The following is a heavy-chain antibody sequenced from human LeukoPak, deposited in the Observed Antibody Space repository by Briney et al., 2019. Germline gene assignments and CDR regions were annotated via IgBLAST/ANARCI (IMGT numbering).Heavy chain of an antibody. D-gene: IGHD6-19*01. CDR1: GDSISSSSYS. Sequence: SETLSLTCTVSGDSISSSSYSWGWIRQPPGKGLEWIGSIYHSGSTYYNPSLKSRVTISVDTSKNQFSLKLSSVTAADTAVYYCARRPTHIAVAQRFSFDIWGQGTMVTVSS. V-gene: IGHV4-39*01. CDR2: IYHSGST. J-gene: IGHJ3*02. CDR3: ARRPTHIAVAQRFSFDI.